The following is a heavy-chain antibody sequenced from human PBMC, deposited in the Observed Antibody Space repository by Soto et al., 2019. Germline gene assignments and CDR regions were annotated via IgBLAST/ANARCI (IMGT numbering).Heavy chain of an antibody. CDR2: ISAYNGNT. J-gene: IGHJ6*02. CDR1: GYTFTSYG. Sequence: QVQLVQSGAEVKKPGASVKVSCKASGYTFTSYGISWVRQAPGQGLEWMGWISAYNGNTNYAQKLQGRVTMTTDTSTSTAYMELRSPRSDDTAVYYCARDGGPTISYASYYCYGMDVWGQGTTVTVSS. V-gene: IGHV1-18*01. CDR3: ARDGGPTISYASYYCYGMDV. D-gene: IGHD3-3*01.